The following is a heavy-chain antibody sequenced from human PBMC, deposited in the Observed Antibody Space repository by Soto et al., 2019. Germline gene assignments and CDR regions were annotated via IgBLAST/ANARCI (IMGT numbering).Heavy chain of an antibody. J-gene: IGHJ3*02. CDR1: GYSFTSYW. CDR2: IYPGDSDT. V-gene: IGHV5-51*01. CDR3: ARHLMATISLVDAFDI. D-gene: IGHD5-12*01. Sequence: GESLKISCKGSGYSFTSYWIGWVRQMPGKGLEWMGIIYPGDSDTRYSPSFQGQVTISADKSISTAYLQWSSLKASDTAMYYCARHLMATISLVDAFDIWGQGTMVTVSS.